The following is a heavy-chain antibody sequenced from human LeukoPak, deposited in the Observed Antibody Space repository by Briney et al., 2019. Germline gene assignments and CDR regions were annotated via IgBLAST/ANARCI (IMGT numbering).Heavy chain of an antibody. CDR2: INTNTGNP. CDR1: GYTFTSYA. D-gene: IGHD3-3*01. J-gene: IGHJ4*02. CDR3: ARAPPPQLRFLEWDPYYFDY. Sequence: ASVTVSCKASGYTFTSYAMNWVRQAPGQGLEWMGWINTNTGNPTYAQGFTGRFVFSLDTSVSTAYLQISSLKAEDTAVYYCARAPPPQLRFLEWDPYYFDYWGQGTLVTVSS. V-gene: IGHV7-4-1*02.